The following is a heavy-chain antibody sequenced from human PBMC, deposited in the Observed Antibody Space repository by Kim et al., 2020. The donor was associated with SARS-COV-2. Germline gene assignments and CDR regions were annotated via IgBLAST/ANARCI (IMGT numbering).Heavy chain of an antibody. Sequence: GESLKISCKGSGYSFTSYWISWVRQMPGKGLEWMGRIDPSDSYTNYSPSFQGHVTISADKSISTAYLQWSSLKASDTAMYYCARVDSRYSSGWYGDYWGQGTLVTVSS. J-gene: IGHJ4*02. CDR2: IDPSDSYT. CDR3: ARVDSRYSSGWYGDY. D-gene: IGHD6-19*01. CDR1: GYSFTSYW. V-gene: IGHV5-10-1*01.